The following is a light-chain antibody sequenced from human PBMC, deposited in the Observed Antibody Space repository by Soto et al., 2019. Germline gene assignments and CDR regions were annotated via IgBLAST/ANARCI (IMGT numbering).Light chain of an antibody. CDR3: QQYDSLPLT. CDR2: DAS. Sequence: DIEMTQSPSSLSASVGDRVTISCQASQDINIYLNWYQQKPGEAPRLLVNDASDLEIGVPSRFSGSGYGTDFTLIISSLQPEDIEIYYCQQYDSLPLTFGGGTNVDI. J-gene: IGKJ4*01. V-gene: IGKV1-33*01. CDR1: QDINIY.